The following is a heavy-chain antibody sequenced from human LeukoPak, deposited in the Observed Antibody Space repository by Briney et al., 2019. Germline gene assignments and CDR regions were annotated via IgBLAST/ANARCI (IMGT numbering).Heavy chain of an antibody. CDR1: GGSFSSYY. V-gene: IGHV4-59*01. J-gene: IGHJ3*02. CDR2: IYYGGTT. Sequence: SETLSLTCTVSGGSFSSYYWSWIRQPPGKGLEWIGYIYYGGTTNYNPSLKSRVTLSVDTSKNKFSLKLSSVTAADTAVYYCARELHDAFDIWGQGTMVTVPS. CDR3: ARELHDAFDI.